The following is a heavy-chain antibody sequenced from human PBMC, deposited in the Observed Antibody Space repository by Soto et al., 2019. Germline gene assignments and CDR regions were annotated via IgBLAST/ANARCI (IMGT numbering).Heavy chain of an antibody. V-gene: IGHV3-23*01. Sequence: PGVSMRLPWAASGFNIREYSMSWIRQAPGKGLEWVSAITDSGSGTHYADSVKGRFTISRDNSKNTLYLQLNSLRAEDTAVYYGTRDLSVVFEYWGKGSPVPGSS. CDR2: ITDSGSGT. CDR3: TRDLSVVFEY. J-gene: IGHJ4*02. CDR1: GFNIREYS. D-gene: IGHD2-15*01.